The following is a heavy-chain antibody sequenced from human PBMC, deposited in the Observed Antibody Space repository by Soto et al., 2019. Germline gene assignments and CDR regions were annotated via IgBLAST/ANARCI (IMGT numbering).Heavy chain of an antibody. D-gene: IGHD3-10*01. J-gene: IGHJ4*02. Sequence: QVQLQESGPGLVKPSETLSLTCTVSGDSISGHYWSWIRQPPGKGLEWIGYIYYTGSTNHNPSLKSRVTISVDTSKNHFSLKLSSVTAADTAVYYCARDEIRRGTDYWGQGTLVTVSS. CDR3: ARDEIRRGTDY. V-gene: IGHV4-59*11. CDR1: GDSISGHY. CDR2: IYYTGST.